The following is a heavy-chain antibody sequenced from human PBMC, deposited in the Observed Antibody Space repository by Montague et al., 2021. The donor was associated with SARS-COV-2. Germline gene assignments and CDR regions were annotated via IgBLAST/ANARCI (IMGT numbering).Heavy chain of an antibody. D-gene: IGHD6-19*01. CDR1: GGSISSGGYY. Sequence: SETLSLTCTVSGGSISSGGYYWSWVRQPPGKGLEWFGSVSYSGSTYYNPSLKGRVTISVDTSKHQFSLRLSSVTAADTAVYYCARVGSSGWYAPGYFDYWGQGTLVTVSS. J-gene: IGHJ4*02. CDR2: VSYSGST. CDR3: ARVGSSGWYAPGYFDY. V-gene: IGHV4-39*01.